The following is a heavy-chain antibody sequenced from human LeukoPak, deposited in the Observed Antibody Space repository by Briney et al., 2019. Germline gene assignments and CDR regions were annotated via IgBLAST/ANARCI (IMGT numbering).Heavy chain of an antibody. CDR3: ARDILWFGENWFDP. Sequence: ASVKVSCKASGYTFTSYAMNWVRQAPGQGLEWMGWISAYNGNTNYAQKLQGRVTMTTDTSTSTAYMELRSLRSDDTAVYYCARDILWFGENWFDPWGQGTLVTVSS. CDR1: GYTFTSYA. D-gene: IGHD3-10*01. V-gene: IGHV1-18*01. J-gene: IGHJ5*02. CDR2: ISAYNGNT.